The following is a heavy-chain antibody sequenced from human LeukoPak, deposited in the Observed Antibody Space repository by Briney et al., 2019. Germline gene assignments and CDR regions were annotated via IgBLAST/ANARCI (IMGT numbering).Heavy chain of an antibody. CDR3: ARQRGYGSGPLDY. J-gene: IGHJ4*02. CDR2: IYPGDSDT. CDR1: GYSFTSYW. Sequence: GESLKISCKATGYSFTSYWIGWVRQMPGKGLEWMGIIYPGDSDTRYSPSFQGQVTISVDKSISTAYLQWSSLKASDSAMYYCARQRGYGSGPLDYWGQGTLVTVSS. V-gene: IGHV5-51*01. D-gene: IGHD3-10*01.